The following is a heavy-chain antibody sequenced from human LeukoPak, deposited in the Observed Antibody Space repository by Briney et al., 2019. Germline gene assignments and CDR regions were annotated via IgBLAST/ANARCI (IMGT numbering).Heavy chain of an antibody. CDR2: ISAYNGNT. Sequence: ASVKVSCEASGYTFTSYGISWVRQAPGQGLEWMGWISAYNGNTNYAQKLQGRVTMTTVTSTSTAYMELRSLRSDDTAVYYCARNIVVVVATKAEPNWFDPWGQGTLVTVSS. CDR1: GYTFTSYG. D-gene: IGHD2-15*01. CDR3: ARNIVVVVATKAEPNWFDP. V-gene: IGHV1-18*01. J-gene: IGHJ5*02.